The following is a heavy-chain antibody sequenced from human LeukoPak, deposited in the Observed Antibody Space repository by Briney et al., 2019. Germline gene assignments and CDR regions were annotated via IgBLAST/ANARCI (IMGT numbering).Heavy chain of an antibody. Sequence: PSETLSLTCTVSGGSISTYYWSWIRQPPGKGLEWIGYIYYSGSTNYNPSLKSRVSISADTSKNQFSLKLSSVTAADTAVYYCARVTAVAGFNNFDYWGQGTLVTVSS. J-gene: IGHJ4*02. CDR2: IYYSGST. CDR1: GGSISTYY. V-gene: IGHV4-59*01. CDR3: ARVTAVAGFNNFDY. D-gene: IGHD6-19*01.